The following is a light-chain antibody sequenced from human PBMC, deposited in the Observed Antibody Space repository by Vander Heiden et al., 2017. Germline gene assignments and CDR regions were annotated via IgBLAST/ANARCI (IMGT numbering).Light chain of an antibody. V-gene: IGLV2-8*01. J-gene: IGLJ2*01. CDR2: EVN. CDR1: GSDVGGYNY. Sequence: QSALTQPPSASGSPGQSVTISCTGPGSDVGGYNYVSWYQQHPGKAPRLMIYEVNKRPSGVPDRFSGSKSGNTASLTVSGLRTEDEADYYCSSFAGSNNVVFGGGTKLTVL. CDR3: SSFAGSNNVV.